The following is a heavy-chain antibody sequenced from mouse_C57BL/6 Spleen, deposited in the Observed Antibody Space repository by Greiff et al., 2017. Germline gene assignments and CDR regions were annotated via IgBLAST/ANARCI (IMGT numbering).Heavy chain of an antibody. D-gene: IGHD1-1*01. CDR2: INPSNGGT. Sequence: QVQLQQPGTELVKPGASVKLSCKASGYTFTSYWMHWVKQRPGQGLEWIGNINPSNGGTNYNEKFKSKATLTVDKSSSTAYMQLSSLTSEDSAVYYCASNPFYYYVSSPFDYWGQGTTLTVSS. J-gene: IGHJ2*01. CDR1: GYTFTSYW. CDR3: ASNPFYYYVSSPFDY. V-gene: IGHV1-53*01.